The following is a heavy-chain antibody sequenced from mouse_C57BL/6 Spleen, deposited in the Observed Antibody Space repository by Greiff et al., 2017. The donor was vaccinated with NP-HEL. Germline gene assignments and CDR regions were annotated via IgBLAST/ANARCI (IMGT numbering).Heavy chain of an antibody. J-gene: IGHJ4*01. CDR3: ARRIGSSYNYYAMDY. CDR2: INPYNGGT. Sequence: EVQLQQSGPVLVKPGASVKMSCKASGYTFTDYYMNWVKQSHGKSLEWIGVINPYNGGTSYNQKFKGKATLTVDKSSSTAYMELNSLTSEDSAVYYCARRIGSSYNYYAMDYWGQGTSVTVSS. D-gene: IGHD1-1*01. V-gene: IGHV1-19*01. CDR1: GYTFTDYY.